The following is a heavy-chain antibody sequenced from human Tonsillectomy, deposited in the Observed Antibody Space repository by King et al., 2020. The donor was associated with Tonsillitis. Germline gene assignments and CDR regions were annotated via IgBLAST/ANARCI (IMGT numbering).Heavy chain of an antibody. CDR2: IRQDGSKK. V-gene: IGHV3-7*01. J-gene: IGHJ5*02. CDR1: GFTFSSHW. CDR3: ARGINWFDT. Sequence: QLVQSGGGLVQPGGSLRLSCAASGFTFSSHWMTWVRQAPGKGLEWVANIRQDGSKKDYVDSVKGRFTISRDNAKNSLSLQMNSLRVEDTAGYYCARGINWFDTWGQGTLVTVSS.